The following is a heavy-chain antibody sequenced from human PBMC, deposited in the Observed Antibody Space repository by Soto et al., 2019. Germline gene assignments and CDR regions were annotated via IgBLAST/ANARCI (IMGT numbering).Heavy chain of an antibody. Sequence: EVQLLESGGGLVQPGGSLRLSCAASGFTFSSYAMSWVRQAPGKGLEWVSAISGSGGSTYYADSVKGRITISRDNSKTTLYLQMNSLRAEDTAVDYCATDPVAPSPTRRTAQNWFDPWGKGTLVTVSS. CDR1: GFTFSSYA. CDR3: ATDPVAPSPTRRTAQNWFDP. J-gene: IGHJ5*02. V-gene: IGHV3-23*01. D-gene: IGHD1-1*01. CDR2: ISGSGGST.